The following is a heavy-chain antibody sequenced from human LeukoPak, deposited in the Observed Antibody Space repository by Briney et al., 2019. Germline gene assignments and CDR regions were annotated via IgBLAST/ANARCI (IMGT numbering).Heavy chain of an antibody. CDR3: AKAQDYSSFPYYYYYMDV. D-gene: IGHD4-11*01. CDR1: GFTFSSYA. Sequence: GGSLRLSCAASGFTFSSYAMSWVRQAPGKGLEWVSANSGSGGSTYYADSVKGRFTISRDNSKNTLYLQMNSLRAEDTAVYYCAKAQDYSSFPYYYYYMDVWGKGTTVTVSS. V-gene: IGHV3-23*01. CDR2: NSGSGGST. J-gene: IGHJ6*03.